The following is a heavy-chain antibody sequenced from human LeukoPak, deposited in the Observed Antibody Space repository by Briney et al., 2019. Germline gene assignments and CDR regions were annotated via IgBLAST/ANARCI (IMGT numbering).Heavy chain of an antibody. V-gene: IGHV3-30*04. CDR3: ARVVLYYSYLDV. CDR1: GFSFSSYA. CDR2: ISYDGSNK. Sequence: GGSLRLSCAASGFSFSSYAMHWVRQAPGKGLEWVAVISYDGSNKYYADSVKGRFTISRDNAKNSLYLQMNSLRAEDTAVYYCARVVLYYSYLDVWGKGTTVTVSS. J-gene: IGHJ6*03. D-gene: IGHD6-13*01.